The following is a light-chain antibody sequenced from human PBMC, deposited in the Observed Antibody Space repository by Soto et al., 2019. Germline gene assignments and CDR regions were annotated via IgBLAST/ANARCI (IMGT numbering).Light chain of an antibody. CDR1: SSDVGAYDY. Sequence: QTVLTQPASVSGSPGQSIAISCTGTSSDVGAYDYVSWYQQHPGKAPKLMIYDVKYRPSGVSNRFSGSKSGNTASLTISGLQAEDEADYYCSSYTSSSSVIFGGGTKLTVL. CDR2: DVK. CDR3: SSYTSSSSVI. J-gene: IGLJ2*01. V-gene: IGLV2-14*01.